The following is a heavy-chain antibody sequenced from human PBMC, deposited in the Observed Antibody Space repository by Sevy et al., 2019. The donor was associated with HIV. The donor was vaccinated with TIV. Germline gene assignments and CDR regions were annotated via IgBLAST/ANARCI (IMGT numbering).Heavy chain of an antibody. J-gene: IGHJ4*02. D-gene: IGHD1-1*01. CDR1: GFTFGVYA. V-gene: IGHV3-49*04. CDR3: TRWKGLQSIFDY. CDR2: LKSKADGGTV. Sequence: GGSLRLSCTTSGFTFGVYAMNWVRQAPGKGLEWVAFLKSKADGGTVDHAASVKGRFTISRDDSKSIAYLQMNDLTTEDTGVYYCTRWKGLQSIFDYWGQGALVTVSS.